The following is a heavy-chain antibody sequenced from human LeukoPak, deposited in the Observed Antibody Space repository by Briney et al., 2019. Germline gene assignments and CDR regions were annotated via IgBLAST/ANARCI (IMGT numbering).Heavy chain of an antibody. CDR2: TYYRSNWYH. CDR3: ARGGGRTGSTVSWFDP. CDR1: GDSVSSNSAA. J-gene: IGHJ5*02. D-gene: IGHD1-1*01. Sequence: PSQTLPLTCTISGDSVSSNSAAWNWIRQSPSRGLEWLGRTYYRSNWYHDYAASVKSRMTIKPDTPKNQFSLQMNSVTPEDTAVYYCARGGGRTGSTVSWFDPWGQGTLVTVSS. V-gene: IGHV6-1*01.